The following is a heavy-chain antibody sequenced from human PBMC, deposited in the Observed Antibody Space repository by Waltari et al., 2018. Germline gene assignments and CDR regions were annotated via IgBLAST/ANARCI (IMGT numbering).Heavy chain of an antibody. J-gene: IGHJ3*02. V-gene: IGHV4-34*01. Sequence: QVQLQQWGAGLLKPSETLSLTRAVYGGSFSGYYWSWIRQPPGKGGGGVGEINKGGTTNSNPSHKSRVTISVDTSKNQFSLKLSSVTAADTAVYYCATTTSGYCSGGSCHDAFDIWGQGTMVTVSS. CDR3: ATTTSGYCSGGSCHDAFDI. CDR2: INKGGTT. CDR1: GGSFSGYY. D-gene: IGHD2-15*01.